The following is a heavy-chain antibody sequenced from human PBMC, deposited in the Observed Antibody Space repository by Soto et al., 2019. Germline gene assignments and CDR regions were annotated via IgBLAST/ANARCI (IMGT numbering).Heavy chain of an antibody. CDR2: ISYDGSNK. D-gene: IGHD2-15*01. CDR1: GFTFSSYG. V-gene: IGHV3-30*18. CDR3: AKGGGYCSGGSCYSAY. Sequence: QVQLVESGGGVVQPGRSLRLSCAASGFTFSSYGMHWVRQAPGKGLEWVAVISYDGSNKYYADSVKGRFTISRDNSKNTLYLQMNSLRAEDTAVYYCAKGGGYCSGGSCYSAYWGQGTLVTVSS. J-gene: IGHJ4*02.